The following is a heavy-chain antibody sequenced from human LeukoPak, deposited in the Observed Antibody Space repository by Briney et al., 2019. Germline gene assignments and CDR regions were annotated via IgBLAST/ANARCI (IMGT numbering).Heavy chain of an antibody. Sequence: PGGSLRLSCAASGFTFSSYSMNWVRQAPGKGLEWVSSISSSSTYIYYADSVKGRLTISRDNAKNSLYLQMDSLGPGDTAVYYCARDPYSGNYGTYYYYYMDVWGKGTTVTISS. D-gene: IGHD1-26*01. V-gene: IGHV3-21*01. CDR3: ARDPYSGNYGTYYYYYMDV. J-gene: IGHJ6*03. CDR2: ISSSSTYI. CDR1: GFTFSSYS.